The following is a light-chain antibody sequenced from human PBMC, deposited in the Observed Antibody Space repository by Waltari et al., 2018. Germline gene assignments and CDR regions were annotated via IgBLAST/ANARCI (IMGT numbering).Light chain of an antibody. J-gene: IGLJ2*01. V-gene: IGLV2-11*01. CDR1: SGNVGGYDY. CDR2: DVT. Sequence: QSALTQTRSVSGSPGQSVTISCTGPSGNVGGYDYASWYQQHPGKAPTLMIYDVTKRPPGVPDRFSGSKSGNTAFLTISGLQAEDEADYHCYSYAGGYTFVFGPGTKLAVL. CDR3: YSYAGGYTFV.